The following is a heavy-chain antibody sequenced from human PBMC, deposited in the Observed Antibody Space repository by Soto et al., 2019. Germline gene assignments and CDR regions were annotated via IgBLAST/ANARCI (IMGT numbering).Heavy chain of an antibody. D-gene: IGHD6-13*01. CDR3: ARQTGYSSSWSNYYYYYGMDV. J-gene: IGHJ6*02. V-gene: IGHV5-51*01. CDR2: IYPDDSDT. CDR1: GFNFPTFW. Sequence: GESLKISCKHSGFNFPTFWIAWVRQMPGKGLEWMGTIYPDDSDTRYSPSFQGQVTISADKSIRTAYLQWGSLKTSDSALYYCARQTGYSSSWSNYYYYYGMDVWGQGTTVTVSS.